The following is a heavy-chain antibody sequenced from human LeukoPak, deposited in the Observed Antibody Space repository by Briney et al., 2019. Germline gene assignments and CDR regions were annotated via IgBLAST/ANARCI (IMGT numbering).Heavy chain of an antibody. CDR2: IKQDGSEK. V-gene: IGHV3-7*03. D-gene: IGHD1-26*01. CDR3: AKGDTTWELPHDY. J-gene: IGHJ4*02. Sequence: GGSLTLSCAASGFTFSSYWMSWVRQAPGKGLEWVASIKQDGSEKYYVDSVKGRFTISRDNAKNSLYLQMNSLRAEDTAVYYCAKGDTTWELPHDYWGQGTLVTVSS. CDR1: GFTFSSYW.